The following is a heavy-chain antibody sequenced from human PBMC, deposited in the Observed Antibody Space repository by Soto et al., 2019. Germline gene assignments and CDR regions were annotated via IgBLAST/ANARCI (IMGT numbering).Heavy chain of an antibody. V-gene: IGHV1-58*01. Sequence: SVKVSCKASGFTFTSSAVQWVRQARGQRLEWIGWIVVGSGNTNYAQKFQERVTITRDMSTSTAYMELSSLRSEDTAVYYCATGSSGYYKNPLDFQYGMDVWG. J-gene: IGHJ6*02. CDR1: GFTFTSSA. CDR3: ATGSSGYYKNPLDFQYGMDV. CDR2: IVVGSGNT. D-gene: IGHD3-10*01.